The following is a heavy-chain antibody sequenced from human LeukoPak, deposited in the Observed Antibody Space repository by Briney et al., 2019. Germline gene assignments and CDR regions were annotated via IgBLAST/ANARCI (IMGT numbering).Heavy chain of an antibody. J-gene: IGHJ4*02. CDR1: GGTFSSYA. Sequence: AASVKVSCKASGGTFSSYAISWVRQAPGQGLEWMGGIIPIFGTANYAQKFQGRVTITADESTSTAYMELSSLRSEDTAVYYCARGRHGDPLDYWGQGTLVTVSS. CDR3: ARGRHGDPLDY. D-gene: IGHD4-17*01. CDR2: IIPIFGTA. V-gene: IGHV1-69*01.